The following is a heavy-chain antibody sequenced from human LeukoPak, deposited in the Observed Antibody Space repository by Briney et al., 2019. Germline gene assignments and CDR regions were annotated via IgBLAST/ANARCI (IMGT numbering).Heavy chain of an antibody. D-gene: IGHD3-10*01. CDR1: GFESKNYG. CDR3: VTLNLDYGSGSRNWCEL. Sequence: GGSLRLSCTAAGFESKNYGMTWVRHSPGKGLEWVAGTNWNGGNIDYADSVKGRFIVSRDNANNSLHLQMNSLRAEDTAFYYCVTLNLDYGSGSRNWCELGGQGTLVTVSS. J-gene: IGHJ4*02. V-gene: IGHV3-20*04. CDR2: TNWNGGNI.